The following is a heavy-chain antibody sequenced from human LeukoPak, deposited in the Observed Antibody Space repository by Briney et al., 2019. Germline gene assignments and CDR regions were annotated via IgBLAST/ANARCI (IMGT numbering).Heavy chain of an antibody. V-gene: IGHV4-39*01. CDR2: IYYSGST. Sequence: SETLSLTCTVPGRSNSSSSYYWRWIRQPRGKGLEWFGSIYYSGSTYYNPSLKSRVTISVDTSKNQFSLKLSSVTAAVTAVYYCARRGLPCDYWGQGTLVSVSS. CDR1: GRSNSSSSYY. CDR3: ARRGLPCDY. J-gene: IGHJ4*02. D-gene: IGHD5-18*01.